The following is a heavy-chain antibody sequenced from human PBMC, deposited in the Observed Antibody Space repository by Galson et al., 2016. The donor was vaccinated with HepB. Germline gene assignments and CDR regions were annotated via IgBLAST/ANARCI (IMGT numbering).Heavy chain of an antibody. J-gene: IGHJ3*01. D-gene: IGHD6-19*01. V-gene: IGHV5-51*01. CDR3: ARVYSSGWYDAFDV. CDR1: GNSFTGFW. Sequence: QSGAEVKKPGESLQISCKGSGNSFTGFWIVWVRQMPGKGLEWMGIIYPDDSDTRYSPSFQGQVNFSVDTSITTAFLKWSSLKASDTAIYYCARVYSSGWYDAFDVWGQGTMVTVSS. CDR2: IYPDDSDT.